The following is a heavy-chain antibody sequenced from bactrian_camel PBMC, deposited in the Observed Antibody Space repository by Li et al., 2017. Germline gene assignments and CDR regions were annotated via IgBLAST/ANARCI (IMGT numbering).Heavy chain of an antibody. J-gene: IGHJ4*01. CDR1: GITYSSYC. Sequence: QVQLVESGGGTVQVGGSLRLSCVASGITYSSYCMAWYRQAPGKEREGVASIDRFGFMAYAGSVRGRFAISRDDAKNAWYLQMNSLTIDDTGVYCCAACGTAYQGQGTQVTVS. V-gene: IGHV3S56*01. CDR2: IDRFGFM.